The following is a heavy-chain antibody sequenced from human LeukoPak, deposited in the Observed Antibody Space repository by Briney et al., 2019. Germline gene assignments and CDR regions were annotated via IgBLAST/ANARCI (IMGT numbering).Heavy chain of an antibody. CDR3: AKDQYSSSLIA. V-gene: IGHV3-30*18. J-gene: IGHJ5*02. CDR1: GFTFSSYG. Sequence: GGSLRLSCAASGFTFSSYGMHWVRQAPGKGLEWVAVISYDGSNKYYADSVKGRFTISRDNSKNTLYLQMNSLRAEDTAVYYCAKDQYSSSLIAWGQGTLVTVSS. D-gene: IGHD6-13*01. CDR2: ISYDGSNK.